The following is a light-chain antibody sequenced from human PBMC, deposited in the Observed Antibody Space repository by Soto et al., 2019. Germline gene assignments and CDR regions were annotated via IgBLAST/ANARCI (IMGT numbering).Light chain of an antibody. CDR3: QQYNNRPPDT. CDR2: GAS. CDR1: QSVNSN. J-gene: IGKJ2*01. Sequence: EIVMTQSPATLSVSPGERATLSCRASQSVNSNLAWYQQKPGLAPRLLIYGASTRVAGIPARFSGSGSGTEFRLTISSLQSEDFAVYYCQQYNNRPPDTFGQGTKLEIK. V-gene: IGKV3-15*01.